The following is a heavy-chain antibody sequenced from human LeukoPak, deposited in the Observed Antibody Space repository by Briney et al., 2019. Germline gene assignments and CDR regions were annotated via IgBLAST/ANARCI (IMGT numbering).Heavy chain of an antibody. CDR2: INPSRGST. J-gene: IGHJ6*02. V-gene: IGHV1-46*01. Sequence: ASVKVSCKASGYTFTSYYMHWVRQAPGQGLEWMGIINPSRGSTSYAQKFQGRVTMTRDTSTSTVYMELSSLRSEDTAVYYCARDRAGTTSRAGYYYYYGMDVWGQGTTVTVSS. CDR1: GYTFTSYY. CDR3: ARDRAGTTSRAGYYYYYGMDV. D-gene: IGHD1-1*01.